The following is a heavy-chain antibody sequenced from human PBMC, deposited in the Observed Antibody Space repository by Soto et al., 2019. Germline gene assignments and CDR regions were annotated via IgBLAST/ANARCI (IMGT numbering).Heavy chain of an antibody. V-gene: IGHV4-34*01. D-gene: IGHD1-26*01. J-gene: IGHJ5*02. CDR1: GGSFSGYY. Sequence: SESLSLTCAVYGGSFSGYYWSWIRQPPGKGLEWIGEINHSGSTNYNPSLKSRVTISVDTSKNQFSLKLSSVTAADTAVYYCARSGNLWELLGWFDPWGQGTLVTVSS. CDR3: ARSGNLWELLGWFDP. CDR2: INHSGST.